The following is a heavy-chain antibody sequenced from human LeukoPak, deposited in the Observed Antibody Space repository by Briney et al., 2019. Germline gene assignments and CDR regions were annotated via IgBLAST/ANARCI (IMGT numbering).Heavy chain of an antibody. J-gene: IGHJ5*02. CDR2: MFIRGSA. V-gene: IGHV4-4*07. D-gene: IGHD3-3*01. Sequence: SETLSLTCTVSGGSISSHCWNWIRQPAGKGLEWIGRMFIRGSANYSPSLKSRVSMSLDKSRSQFSLNLSSVTAADTAVYYCARDQGWVGVSVSLDLWGPGTLVTVSS. CDR3: ARDQGWVGVSVSLDL. CDR1: GGSISSHC.